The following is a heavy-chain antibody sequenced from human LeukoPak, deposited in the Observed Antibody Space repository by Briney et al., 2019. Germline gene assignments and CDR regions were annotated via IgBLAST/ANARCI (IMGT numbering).Heavy chain of an antibody. J-gene: IGHJ4*02. CDR1: GFTFSRHW. Sequence: GGSLRLSCAASGFTFSRHWMHWVCQAPGKGLAWVSRISGDGSSTSYADSVKGRFTIYRDNAKNTMYLQMNSLTVEDTAVYYCVRTTYGPEYWGQGTLVTVSS. D-gene: IGHD1-1*01. V-gene: IGHV3-74*01. CDR2: ISGDGSST. CDR3: VRTTYGPEY.